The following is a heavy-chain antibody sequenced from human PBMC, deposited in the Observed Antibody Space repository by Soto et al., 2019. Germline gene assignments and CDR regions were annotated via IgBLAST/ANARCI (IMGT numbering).Heavy chain of an antibody. V-gene: IGHV3-33*01. CDR3: ASRAGIAAETQPDAFDI. D-gene: IGHD6-13*01. Sequence: ESGGGVVQPGRSLRLSCAASGFTFSSYGMHWVRQAPGKGLEWVAVIWYDGSNKYYADSVKGRFTISRDNSKNTLYLQMNSLRAEDTAVYYCASRAGIAAETQPDAFDIWGQGTMVTVSS. CDR1: GFTFSSYG. CDR2: IWYDGSNK. J-gene: IGHJ3*02.